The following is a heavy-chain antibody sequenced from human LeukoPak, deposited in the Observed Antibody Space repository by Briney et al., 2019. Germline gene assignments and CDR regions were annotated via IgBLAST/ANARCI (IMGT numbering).Heavy chain of an antibody. CDR2: IIPVFETT. J-gene: IGHJ6*03. CDR3: ARGSSRAGHYYYYMDV. V-gene: IGHV1-69*06. CDR1: GGTFSSYA. D-gene: IGHD3-10*01. Sequence: ASVKVSCKASGGTFSSYAISWVRRAPGQGLGWMGRIIPVFETTNFAQKFQGRVTITADKLTTTAYLELSSLRSEDAAVYYCARGSSRAGHYYYYMDVWGKGTTVTVSS.